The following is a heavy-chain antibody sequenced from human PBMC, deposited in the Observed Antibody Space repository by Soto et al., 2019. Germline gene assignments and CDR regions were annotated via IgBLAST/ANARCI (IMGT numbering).Heavy chain of an antibody. CDR2: IYWNDDK. CDR1: GFSLSTSGVG. D-gene: IGHD2-15*01. CDR3: AHRRSGGKLSEYFQH. V-gene: IGHV2-5*01. J-gene: IGHJ1*01. Sequence: GSGPTLVNPTQTLTLTCTFSGFSLSTSGVGVGWIRQPPGKALEWLALIYWNDDKRYSPSRKSRLTITKDTSKNQLVLTMTNMDPVDTATYHCAHRRSGGKLSEYFQHWGQGTLVTVS.